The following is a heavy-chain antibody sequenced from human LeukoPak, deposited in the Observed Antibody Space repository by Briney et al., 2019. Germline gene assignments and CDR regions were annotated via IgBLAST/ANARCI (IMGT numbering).Heavy chain of an antibody. CDR2: FDPEDGET. J-gene: IGHJ4*02. Sequence: ASVKVSCKVSGYTLTELSMHWVRQAPGKGLEWMEGFDPEDGETIYAQKFQGRVTMTEDTSTDTAYMELSSLRSEDTAVYYCARSSGIWGEFDYWGQGTLVTVSS. CDR1: GYTLTELS. V-gene: IGHV1-24*01. D-gene: IGHD3-22*01. CDR3: ARSSGIWGEFDY.